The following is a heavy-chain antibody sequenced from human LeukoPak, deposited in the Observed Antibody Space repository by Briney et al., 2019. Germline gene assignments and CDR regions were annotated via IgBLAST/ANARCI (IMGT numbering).Heavy chain of an antibody. Sequence: SETLSLTCTVSGGSISRSPYYWGWLRQPPGKGLEWIASNYYAGSTYYNPSLKSRATISEDKSKNQFSLKLSSVTAADTAVYYCARRSYYYYMDVWGKGTTVTVSS. CDR3: ARRSYYYYMDV. CDR1: GGSISRSPYY. CDR2: NYYAGST. J-gene: IGHJ6*03. V-gene: IGHV4-39*07.